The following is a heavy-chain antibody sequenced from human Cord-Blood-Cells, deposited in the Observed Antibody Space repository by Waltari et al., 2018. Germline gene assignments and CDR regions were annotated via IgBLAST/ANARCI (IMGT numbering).Heavy chain of an antibody. V-gene: IGHV1-69*02. J-gene: IGHJ4*02. Sequence: QVQLVPSGAEVKKPGPWGKVSCKAFGGIVSSYSHTRVRQAPGQGLEWMGMIIPILGIANYAQKFQGRVTITADKSTSTSYIELSSLRSEDTAVYYCARVPPYSNDFDYWGQGTLVTDSS. D-gene: IGHD4-4*01. CDR3: ARVPPYSNDFDY. CDR2: IIPILGIA. CDR1: GGIVSSYS.